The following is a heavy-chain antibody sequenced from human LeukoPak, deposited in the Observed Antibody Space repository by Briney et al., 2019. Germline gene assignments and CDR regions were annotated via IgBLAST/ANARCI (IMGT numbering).Heavy chain of an antibody. CDR1: GFTFGGYG. V-gene: IGHV3-33*01. J-gene: IGHJ4*02. CDR2: IAYDGSRA. CDR3: TRDNNDHFDY. D-gene: IGHD1/OR15-1a*01. Sequence: GGSLRFSCAGSGFTFGGYGMHWFRQTPGKGLEWVAVIAYDGSRAFYADSVKGRFTISRDNSKNTMSVQMDDLRAEDTAVYYCTRDNNDHFDYWGQGTLVTVSS.